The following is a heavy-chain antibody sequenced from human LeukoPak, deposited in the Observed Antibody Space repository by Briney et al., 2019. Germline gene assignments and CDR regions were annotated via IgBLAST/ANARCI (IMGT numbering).Heavy chain of an antibody. CDR2: IIGSGGSP. V-gene: IGHV3-23*01. J-gene: IGHJ4*02. CDR3: AKVGALGYSYGLNLRGAYFDY. CDR1: GFPFSSYA. D-gene: IGHD5-18*01. Sequence: GGPLRLSCPASGFPFSSYAMSWVRQPPGKGLDWFSPIIGSGGSPYYADSVKARFTISRDNSKNPLYLQMNSLRAEDTAVYYCAKVGALGYSYGLNLRGAYFDYWGQGTLVTVSS.